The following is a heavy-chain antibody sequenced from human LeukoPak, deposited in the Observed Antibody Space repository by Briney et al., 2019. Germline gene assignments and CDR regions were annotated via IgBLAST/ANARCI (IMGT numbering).Heavy chain of an antibody. Sequence: PGGSLRLSCAASGFTFSSYGMHWVRQAPGKGLEWVAVIWYDGSNKYYADSVKGRFTISRDNSKNTLYLQMSSLRAEDTAVYYCAKDQGLNWFDPWGQGTLVTVSS. CDR2: IWYDGSNK. V-gene: IGHV3-33*06. CDR1: GFTFSSYG. CDR3: AKDQGLNWFDP. J-gene: IGHJ5*02.